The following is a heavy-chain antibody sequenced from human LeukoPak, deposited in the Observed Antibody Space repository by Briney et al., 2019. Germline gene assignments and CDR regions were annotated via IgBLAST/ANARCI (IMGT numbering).Heavy chain of an antibody. CDR2: ISYDGSNK. CDR3: AKGQAVADDDY. D-gene: IGHD6-19*01. V-gene: IGHV3-30*18. Sequence: PGGSLRLSWAASGFTFSSYGMHWVRQAPGKGLEWVAVISYDGSNKYYADSVKGRFTISRDNSKNTLYLQMNSLRAEDTAVYYCAKGQAVADDDYWGQGTLVTVSS. J-gene: IGHJ4*02. CDR1: GFTFSSYG.